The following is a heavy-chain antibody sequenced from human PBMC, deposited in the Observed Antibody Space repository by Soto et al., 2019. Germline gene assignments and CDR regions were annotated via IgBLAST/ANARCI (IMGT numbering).Heavy chain of an antibody. CDR2: INPSGGST. CDR3: ARGDNWNYDYYYYGMDV. CDR1: GYTFTSYY. Sequence: ASVKVSCKASGYTFTSYYMHWVRQAPGQGLEWMGIINPSGGSTSYAQKFQGRVTMTRDTSTSTVYMELSSLRSEDTAVYYCARGDNWNYDYYYYGMDVWGQGTTVTSP. V-gene: IGHV1-46*01. D-gene: IGHD1-7*01. J-gene: IGHJ6*02.